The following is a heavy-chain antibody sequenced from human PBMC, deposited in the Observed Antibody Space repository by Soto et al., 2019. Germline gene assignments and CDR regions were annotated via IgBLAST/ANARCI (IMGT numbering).Heavy chain of an antibody. CDR1: GFDFSIYG. Sequence: GGSLRLSCAASGFDFSIYGMHWVRQTPGKGLEWVAVLGFDGGGRYYADSVKGRFTISRDNSKKMLYLQMDSLRAEDTALYYCAREPVGPDYAMDVWGQGTTVTVSS. CDR2: LGFDGGGR. V-gene: IGHV3-33*01. J-gene: IGHJ6*02. CDR3: AREPVGPDYAMDV. D-gene: IGHD1-26*01.